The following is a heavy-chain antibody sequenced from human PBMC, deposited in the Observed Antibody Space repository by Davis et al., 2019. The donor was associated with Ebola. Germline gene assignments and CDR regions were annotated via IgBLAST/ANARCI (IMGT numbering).Heavy chain of an antibody. D-gene: IGHD2-2*01. CDR1: GFTFSSYA. CDR2: INKDGSER. CDR3: AKDLGCSSTSCYYYYGMDV. J-gene: IGHJ6*02. V-gene: IGHV3-7*03. Sequence: GGSLRLSCAASGFTFSSYAMSWVRQAPGKGLEWVANINKDGSERYYVDSVKGRFTISRDNAKNSLYLQMNSLRAEDTAVYYCAKDLGCSSTSCYYYYGMDVWGQGTTVTVSS.